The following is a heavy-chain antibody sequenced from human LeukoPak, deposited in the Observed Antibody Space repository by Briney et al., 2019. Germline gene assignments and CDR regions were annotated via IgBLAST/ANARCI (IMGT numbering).Heavy chain of an antibody. J-gene: IGHJ6*02. CDR1: GFTFSRAW. Sequence: GGSLRLSCAASGFTFSRAWMSWLRQAPGKGLEWVANIKEDGSEDYYADSVKGRFAISKDNAKNSLYLQMNSLRDEDTAVYYCARDGSIFGVVIYYYGMAVWGQGTTVTVSS. CDR2: IKEDGSED. V-gene: IGHV3-7*01. CDR3: ARDGSIFGVVIYYYGMAV. D-gene: IGHD3-3*01.